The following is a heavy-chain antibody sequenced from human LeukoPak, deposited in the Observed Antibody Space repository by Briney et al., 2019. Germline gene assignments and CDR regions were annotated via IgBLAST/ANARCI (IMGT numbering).Heavy chain of an antibody. V-gene: IGHV3-53*01. J-gene: IGHJ4*02. D-gene: IGHD4-23*01. Sequence: GGSLRLSCAASEFTFSSYAMSWVRQAPGKGLEWVSLIYSGGGTYYADSVKGRFTISRGNSKNTLYLQMNSLRAEDTAVYYCARRAGGYSHPYDYWGQGTLVTVSS. CDR2: IYSGGGT. CDR3: ARRAGGYSHPYDY. CDR1: EFTFSSYA.